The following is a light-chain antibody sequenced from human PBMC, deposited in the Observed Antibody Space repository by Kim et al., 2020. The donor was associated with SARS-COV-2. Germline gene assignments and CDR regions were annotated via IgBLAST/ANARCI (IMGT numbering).Light chain of an antibody. CDR2: GAS. CDR1: ETVYSY. CDR3: QQYKNWPPYT. Sequence: VSPGETAPLSCRASETVYSYLAWYQQKPGQAPRLLIYGASTRSTGVPARFSGSGSGTEFTLTISSLQSEDFAVYFCQQYKNWPPYTFGQGTKLEI. J-gene: IGKJ2*01. V-gene: IGKV3-15*01.